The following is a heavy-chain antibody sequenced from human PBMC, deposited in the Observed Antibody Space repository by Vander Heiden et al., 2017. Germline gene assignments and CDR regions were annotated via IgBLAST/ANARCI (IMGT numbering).Heavy chain of an antibody. J-gene: IGHJ4*02. V-gene: IGHV3-74*01. CDR1: GFISSSYW. CDR2: INSDGSIT. CDR3: ARGGPNHLSDY. Sequence: DVHLVASGGGLFHPTRSLRLSCSASGFISSSYWMQCFRHTPGKGLVWVSHINSDGSITSYADSVKGRFTISRDNGKKTLYLQMNSLRAEDTAVYYCARGGPNHLSDYWGQGTLVTVSS.